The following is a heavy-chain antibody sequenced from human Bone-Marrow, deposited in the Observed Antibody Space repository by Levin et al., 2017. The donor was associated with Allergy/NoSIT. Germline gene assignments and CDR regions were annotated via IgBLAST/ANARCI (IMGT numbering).Heavy chain of an antibody. CDR3: ARSLTTVIAPDGDY. CDR2: IYPGDSDT. J-gene: IGHJ4*02. V-gene: IGHV5-51*01. D-gene: IGHD4-23*01. Sequence: ASVKVSCKGSGYNFNNYWIGWVRQMPGKGLEWMGIIYPGDSDTRYSPSFQGQVTLSADKSISTAYLQWSSLKASDTAMYYCARSLTTVIAPDGDYWGQGTLVTVSS. CDR1: GYNFNNYW.